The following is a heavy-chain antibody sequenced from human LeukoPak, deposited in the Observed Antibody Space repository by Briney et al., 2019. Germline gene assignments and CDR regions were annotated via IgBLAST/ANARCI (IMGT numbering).Heavy chain of an antibody. CDR2: INPNSGGT. J-gene: IGHJ3*02. V-gene: IGHV1-2*02. CDR1: GYTFTGYY. CDR3: ARPKDLDAFDI. Sequence: ASVNVSCKASGYTFTGYYMHWVRQAPGQGLEWMGWINPNSGGTNYAQKFQGRVTMTRDTSISTAYMELSRLRSDDTVVYYCARPKDLDAFDIWGQGTLVTVSS.